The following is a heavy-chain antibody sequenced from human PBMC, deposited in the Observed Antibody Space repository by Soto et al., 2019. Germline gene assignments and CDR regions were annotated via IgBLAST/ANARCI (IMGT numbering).Heavy chain of an antibody. Sequence: PSETLSLTCTVSGGSISSGDYYCSGIRQPPGKGLVWMGYITYSGSTYYNPSLKSRVNISVDTSKNQFSLKLGSVTAADTAVYYCARGVISIVVWFDPWGQGTLVTVSA. V-gene: IGHV4-30-4*01. J-gene: IGHJ5*02. D-gene: IGHD1-26*01. CDR3: ARGVISIVVWFDP. CDR2: ITYSGST. CDR1: GGSISSGDYY.